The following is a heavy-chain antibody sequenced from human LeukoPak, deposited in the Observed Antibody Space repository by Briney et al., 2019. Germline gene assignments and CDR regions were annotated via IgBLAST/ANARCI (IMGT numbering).Heavy chain of an antibody. V-gene: IGHV4-39*07. CDR1: GGSISSSNYY. CDR3: ARSKTYYYDSSGYYYFDY. J-gene: IGHJ4*02. Sequence: SETLSLTCTVSGGSISSSNYYWGWIRQPPGKGLEWIGSIYYSGGTYYNPSLKSRVTILVDTSKNQFSLKVNSVTAADTAVYYCARSKTYYYDSSGYYYFDYWGQGTLVTVSS. CDR2: IYYSGGT. D-gene: IGHD3-22*01.